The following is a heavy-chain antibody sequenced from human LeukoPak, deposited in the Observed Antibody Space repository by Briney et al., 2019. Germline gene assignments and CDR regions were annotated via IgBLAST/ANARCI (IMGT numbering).Heavy chain of an antibody. V-gene: IGHV6-1*01. CDR2: AYYLSKWFY. J-gene: IGHJ4*02. Sequence: SQTLSLTCSISGDSVSREGAAWVWIRQSPSRGLEWLGRAYYLSKWFYDYTASVQGRIIITVDTANNQFSLLLKSVTPDDTAVYYCARALERHYFDYWGQGTLVTVSS. D-gene: IGHD1-1*01. CDR1: GDSVSREGAA. CDR3: ARALERHYFDY.